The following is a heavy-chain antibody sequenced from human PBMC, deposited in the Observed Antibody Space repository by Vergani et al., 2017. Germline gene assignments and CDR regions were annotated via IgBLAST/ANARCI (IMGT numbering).Heavy chain of an antibody. CDR3: ARGALVTMVRGVIFDY. CDR2: IYYSGST. CDR1: GGSISSYY. V-gene: IGHV4-59*01. J-gene: IGHJ4*02. D-gene: IGHD3-10*01. Sequence: QVQLQESGPGLVKPSETLSLTCTVSGGSISSYYWSWIRQPPGKGLEWIGYIYYSGSTNYNPSLKSRVTISVDTSKNQFSLKLSSVTAVDTAVYYCARGALVTMVRGVIFDYWGQGTLVTVSS.